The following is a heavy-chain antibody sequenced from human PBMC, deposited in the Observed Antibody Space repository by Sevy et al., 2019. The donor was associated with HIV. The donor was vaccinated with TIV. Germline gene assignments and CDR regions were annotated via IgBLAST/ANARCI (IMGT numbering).Heavy chain of an antibody. CDR1: GFTFSSYW. J-gene: IGHJ4*02. CDR2: IKQDGSEN. CDR3: ARGEYSYYDSSGYYPFDY. D-gene: IGHD3-22*01. Sequence: GGSLRLSCAASGFTFSSYWMSWVRQAPGKGLEWVANIKQDGSENYYVDSVKGRFTISRDNAKNSLYLQMNSLRAEDTAVYYCARGEYSYYDSSGYYPFDYWGQGTLVTVSS. V-gene: IGHV3-7*01.